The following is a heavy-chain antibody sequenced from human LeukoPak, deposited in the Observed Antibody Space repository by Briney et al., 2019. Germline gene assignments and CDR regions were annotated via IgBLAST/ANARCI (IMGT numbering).Heavy chain of an antibody. J-gene: IGHJ4*02. CDR1: GGSISSSSYY. CDR3: ARTFAGSTFDY. D-gene: IGHD3-10*01. CDR2: IYYSGST. V-gene: IGHV4-39*01. Sequence: SGTLSLTCTVSGGSISSSSYYWGWIRQPPGKGLEWIGSIYYSGSTYYSPSLKSRVTISVDTSKNQFSLKLSSVTAADTAVYYCARTFAGSTFDYWGQGTLVTVSS.